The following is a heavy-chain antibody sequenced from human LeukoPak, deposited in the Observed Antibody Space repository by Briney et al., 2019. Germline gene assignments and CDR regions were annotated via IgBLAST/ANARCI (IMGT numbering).Heavy chain of an antibody. D-gene: IGHD6-6*01. V-gene: IGHV3-23*01. J-gene: IGHJ4*02. Sequence: GGPLRLSCAASGFTFSSYAMSWVRQAPGKGLEWVSAISGSGGSTYYADSVKGRFTISRDNSKNTLYLQMSSLRAEDTAVYYCAKVSIAARSFWGQGTLVTVSS. CDR2: ISGSGGST. CDR3: AKVSIAARSF. CDR1: GFTFSSYA.